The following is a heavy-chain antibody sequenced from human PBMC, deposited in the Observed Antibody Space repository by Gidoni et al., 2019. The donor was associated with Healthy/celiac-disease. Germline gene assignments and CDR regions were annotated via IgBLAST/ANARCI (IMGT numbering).Heavy chain of an antibody. CDR2: IYPGDSDT. J-gene: IGHJ4*02. V-gene: IGHV5-51*01. CDR3: ARHEVTMVRGVIAYYFDY. CDR1: GYSFTSYW. Sequence: EVQLVQSGAEVKKPGESLKISCKGSGYSFTSYWIGWVRQMPGKGLEWMGIIYPGDSDTRYSPSFQGQVTISADKSISTAYLQWSSLKASDTAMYYCARHEVTMVRGVIAYYFDYWGQGTLVTVSS. D-gene: IGHD3-10*01.